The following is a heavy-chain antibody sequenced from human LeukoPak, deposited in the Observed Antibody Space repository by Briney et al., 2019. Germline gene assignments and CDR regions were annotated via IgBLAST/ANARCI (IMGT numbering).Heavy chain of an antibody. Sequence: PSETLSLTCTVSGGSISSSSYYWGWIRLPPGKGLEWIGSIYYSGSTYYNPSLKSRVTISVDTSKNQFSLKLSSVTAADTAVYYCARGRAAAGDLNFDYWGQGTLVTVSS. V-gene: IGHV4-39*01. D-gene: IGHD6-13*01. CDR3: ARGRAAAGDLNFDY. CDR1: GGSISSSSYY. CDR2: IYYSGST. J-gene: IGHJ4*02.